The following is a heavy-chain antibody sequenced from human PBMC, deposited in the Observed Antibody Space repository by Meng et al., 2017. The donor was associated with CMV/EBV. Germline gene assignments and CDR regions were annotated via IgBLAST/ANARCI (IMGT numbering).Heavy chain of an antibody. CDR1: GYSISSGYY. V-gene: IGHV4-38-2*02. J-gene: IGHJ5*02. Sequence: SETLSLTCTVSGYSISSGYYWGWIRQPPGKGLEWIGSIYHSGSTYHNPSLKSRVTISVDTSKNQFSLKLSSVTAADTAVYYCARGSRWFDPWGQGTLVTVSS. CDR2: IYHSGST. CDR3: ARGSRWFDP.